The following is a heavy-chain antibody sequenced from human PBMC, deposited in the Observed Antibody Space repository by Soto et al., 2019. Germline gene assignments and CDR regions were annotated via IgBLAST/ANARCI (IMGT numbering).Heavy chain of an antibody. V-gene: IGHV3-23*01. CDR2: ISFSGGSI. CDR1: GFTFNRYA. Sequence: GGSLRLSCAASGFTFNRYALSWVRQAPGKGLEWVSDISFSGGSIYYAESVKGRFTISRDNSKDTLYLQMNSLRAEDTAVYYCAKRVINNLAIGPAYDYWGQGTLVTVSS. J-gene: IGHJ4*02. CDR3: AKRVINNLAIGPAYDY. D-gene: IGHD3-16*01.